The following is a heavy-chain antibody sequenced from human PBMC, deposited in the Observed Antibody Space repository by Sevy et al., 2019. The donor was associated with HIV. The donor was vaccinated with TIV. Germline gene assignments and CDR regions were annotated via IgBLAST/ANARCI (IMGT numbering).Heavy chain of an antibody. D-gene: IGHD5-18*01. J-gene: IGHJ4*02. Sequence: GGSLRLSCAASGFTFSSYGMSWVRQAPGKGLEWVANIKQDGSEKYYVDSVKGRFTISRDNAKNSLYLQMNSLRAEDTAVYYCARDKGRYSYGGPIDYWGQGTLVTVSS. CDR1: GFTFSSYG. CDR3: ARDKGRYSYGGPIDY. V-gene: IGHV3-7*01. CDR2: IKQDGSEK.